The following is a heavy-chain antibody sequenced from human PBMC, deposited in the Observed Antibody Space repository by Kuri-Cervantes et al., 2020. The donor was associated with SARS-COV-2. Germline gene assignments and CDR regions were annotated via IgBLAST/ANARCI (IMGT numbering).Heavy chain of an antibody. V-gene: IGHV3-30-3*01. CDR1: GFTFSSYA. CDR3: ARDLYMRRLDALDT. D-gene: IGHD1-1*01. J-gene: IGHJ3*02. CDR2: ISYDGSNK. Sequence: GESLKISCAASGFTFSSYAMHWVRQAPGKGLEWVAVISYDGSNKYYADSVKGRFTISRDNSKNTLYLQMNSLRAEDTAVYYCARDLYMRRLDALDTWGQGTMVTVSS.